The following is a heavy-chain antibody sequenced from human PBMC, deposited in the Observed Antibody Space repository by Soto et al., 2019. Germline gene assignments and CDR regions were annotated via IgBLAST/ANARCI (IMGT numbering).Heavy chain of an antibody. CDR2: IYHSGST. Sequence: SETLSVTCAVSGGSISSSNWWSWVRHPPGKGLEWIGEIYHSGSTNYNPSLKSRVTISVDKSKNQFSLKLSSVTAADTAVYYCASVRGGYYYAMYVWGQGTTVTVSS. J-gene: IGHJ6*02. CDR1: GGSISSSNW. D-gene: IGHD3-10*02. CDR3: ASVRGGYYYAMYV. V-gene: IGHV4-4*02.